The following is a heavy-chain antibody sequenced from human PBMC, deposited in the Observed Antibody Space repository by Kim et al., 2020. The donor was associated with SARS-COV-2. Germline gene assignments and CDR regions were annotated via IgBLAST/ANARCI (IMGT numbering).Heavy chain of an antibody. D-gene: IGHD4-17*01. CDR1: GGSISSSSYY. CDR3: ARYSVTTFPYYFDY. CDR2: IYYSGST. Sequence: SETLSLTCTVSGGSISSSSYYWGWIRQPPGKGLEWIGSIYYSGSTYYNPSLKSRVTISVDTSKNQFSLKLSSVTAADTAVYYCARYSVTTFPYYFDYWGQGTLVTVSS. J-gene: IGHJ4*02. V-gene: IGHV4-39*01.